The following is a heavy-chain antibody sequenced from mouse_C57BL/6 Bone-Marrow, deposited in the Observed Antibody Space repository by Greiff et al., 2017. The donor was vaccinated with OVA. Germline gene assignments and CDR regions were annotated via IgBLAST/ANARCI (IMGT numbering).Heavy chain of an antibody. V-gene: IGHV1-81*01. Sequence: QVQLQQSGAELARPGASVKLSCKASGYTFTSYGISWVKQRTGQGLEWIGEIYPRSGNTYYNEKFKGKATLTADKSSSTAYMELRSLTSEDSAVYFCARRGYYDYDNAMDYWGQGTSVTVSS. J-gene: IGHJ4*01. CDR2: IYPRSGNT. D-gene: IGHD2-4*01. CDR3: ARRGYYDYDNAMDY. CDR1: GYTFTSYG.